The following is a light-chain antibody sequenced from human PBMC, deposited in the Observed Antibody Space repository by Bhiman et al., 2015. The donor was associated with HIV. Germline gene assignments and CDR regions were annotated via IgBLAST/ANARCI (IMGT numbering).Light chain of an antibody. CDR3: GTWDSSLSAVV. V-gene: IGLV1-51*02. J-gene: IGLJ2*01. CDR2: ENN. Sequence: QSVLTQPPSVSAAPGQKVTISCSGSSSNIGNNYVSWYQQLPGTAPKLLIYENNKRPSGIPDRFSGSKSGTSATLAITALQTGDEGDYYCGTWDSSLSAVVFGGGTKLTVL. CDR1: SSNIGNNY.